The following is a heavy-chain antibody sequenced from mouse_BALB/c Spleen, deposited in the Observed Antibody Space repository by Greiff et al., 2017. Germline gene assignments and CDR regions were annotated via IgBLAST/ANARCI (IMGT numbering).Heavy chain of an antibody. V-gene: IGHV1-9*01. J-gene: IGHJ4*01. CDR3: ARAYYGNSYYAMDY. CDR2: ILPGSDST. CDR1: GYTFSSYW. D-gene: IGHD2-10*01. Sequence: QVQLQQSGAELMKPGASVKISCKATGYTFSSYWIEWVKQRPGHGLEWIGEILPGSDSTNYNEKFKGKATFTADTSSNTAYMQLSSLTSEDSAVYYCARAYYGNSYYAMDYWGQGTSVTVSS.